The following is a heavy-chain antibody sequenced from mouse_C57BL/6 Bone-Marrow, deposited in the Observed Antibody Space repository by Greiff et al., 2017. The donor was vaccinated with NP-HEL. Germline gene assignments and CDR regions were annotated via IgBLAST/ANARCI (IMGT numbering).Heavy chain of an antibody. Sequence: EVQLQQSGGDLVKPGGSLKLSCAASGFTFSSYGLSWVRQTPDKRLEWVATISSGGSYTYYPDSVKGRFTISRDNAKNTLYLQMGSLKSEDTAMYYCARHYGSSPYYFDYWGQGTTLTVSS. D-gene: IGHD1-1*01. CDR1: GFTFSSYG. J-gene: IGHJ2*01. V-gene: IGHV5-6*01. CDR2: ISSGGSYT. CDR3: ARHYGSSPYYFDY.